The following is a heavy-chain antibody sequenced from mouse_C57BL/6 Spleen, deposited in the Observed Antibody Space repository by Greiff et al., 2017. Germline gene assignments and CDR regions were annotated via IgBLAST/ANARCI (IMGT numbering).Heavy chain of an antibody. Sequence: QVQLQQPGAELVRPGTSVTLSCKASGYTFTSYWMHWVKQRPGQGLEWIGVIDPSDSYTNYNQKFKGQAILSVDTSSSTAYMQLSSLTSEDSAVFYCARWVRYDSDLVGYAMDYWGQGTSVTVSS. V-gene: IGHV1-59*01. CDR1: GYTFTSYW. J-gene: IGHJ4*01. CDR2: IDPSDSYT. CDR3: ARWVRYDSDLVGYAMDY. D-gene: IGHD2-3*01.